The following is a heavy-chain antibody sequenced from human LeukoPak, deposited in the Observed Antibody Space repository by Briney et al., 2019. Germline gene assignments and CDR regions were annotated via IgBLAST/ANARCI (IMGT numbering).Heavy chain of an antibody. CDR3: ARHASSGQGDY. Sequence: SETLSLTCTVSGGSISSSSYYWSWIRQPPGKGLEWIGYIYYSGSTNYNPSLKSRVTISVDTSKNQFSLKLSSVTAADTAVYYYARHASSGQGDYWGQGTLVTVSS. V-gene: IGHV4-61*05. D-gene: IGHD6-19*01. CDR1: GGSISSSSYY. CDR2: IYYSGST. J-gene: IGHJ4*02.